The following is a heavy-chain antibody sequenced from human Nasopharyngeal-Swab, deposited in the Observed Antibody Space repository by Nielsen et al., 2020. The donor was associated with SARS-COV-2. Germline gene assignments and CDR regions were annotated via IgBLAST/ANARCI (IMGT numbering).Heavy chain of an antibody. D-gene: IGHD4-23*01. CDR2: ISGSGGST. CDR1: GFTFSSYA. Sequence: GESLKISCAASGFTFSSYAMSWVRQAPGKGLEWVSAISGSGGSTYYADSVKGRFTISRDNAKNSLYLQMNSLRAEDTAVYYCARDFENDYGGRNDYWGQGTLVTVSS. V-gene: IGHV3-23*01. CDR3: ARDFENDYGGRNDY. J-gene: IGHJ4*02.